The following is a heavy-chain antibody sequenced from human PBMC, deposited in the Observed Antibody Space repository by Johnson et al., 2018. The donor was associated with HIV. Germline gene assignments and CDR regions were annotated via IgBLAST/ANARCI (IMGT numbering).Heavy chain of an antibody. CDR2: IYSGGST. Sequence: VQLVESGGGLIQPGGSLRLSCAASGVTVSSNYMSWVRQAPGTGLEWVSVIYSGGSTYYADSVKRRFTISRDSAKNCLYLQMYSLRAEDTALYYCARVWSNWNDEGPDAFDIWGQGTMVTVSS. V-gene: IGHV3-53*01. CDR3: ARVWSNWNDEGPDAFDI. J-gene: IGHJ3*02. CDR1: GVTVSSNY. D-gene: IGHD1-20*01.